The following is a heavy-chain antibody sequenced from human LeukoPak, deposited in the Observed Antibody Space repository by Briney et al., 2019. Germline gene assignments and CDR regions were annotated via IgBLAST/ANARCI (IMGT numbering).Heavy chain of an antibody. J-gene: IGHJ4*01. V-gene: IGHV1-18*01. D-gene: IGHD2-2*01. CDR1: CYTFTTYD. Sequence: ASVKVSCKTSCYTFTTYDISWVRQAPGQGLEWVGWISGYNGNTNYAHNLRGRVTLTTDTSTSTAYLELRSLRSDDTALYYCTRGGMSGMHYWGQGTLVTVSS. CDR2: ISGYNGNT. CDR3: TRGGMSGMHY.